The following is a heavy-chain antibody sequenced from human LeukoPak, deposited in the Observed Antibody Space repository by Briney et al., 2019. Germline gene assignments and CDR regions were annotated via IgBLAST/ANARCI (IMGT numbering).Heavy chain of an antibody. V-gene: IGHV3-30*04. D-gene: IGHD3-10*01. CDR1: GFTFSSYA. CDR3: ARGGIPTGPYYYFYYIDL. Sequence: PGGSLRLSCAASGFTFSSYAMHWVRQAPGKGLEWVAVISYDGSNKYYADSVKGRFTISRDNSRNTLYLQMNSLSGEDAAVYSCARGGIPTGPYYYFYYIDLWGKGTAVTVSS. CDR2: ISYDGSNK. J-gene: IGHJ6*03.